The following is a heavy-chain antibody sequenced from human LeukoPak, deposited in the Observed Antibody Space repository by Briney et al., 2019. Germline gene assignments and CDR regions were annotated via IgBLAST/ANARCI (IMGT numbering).Heavy chain of an antibody. CDR3: ASGPIRYCSSTSCYYYYGMDV. J-gene: IGHJ6*02. V-gene: IGHV1-3*01. CDR2: INAGNGNT. CDR1: GYTFTIYA. D-gene: IGHD2-2*01. Sequence: ASVKVSCKASGYTFTIYAMHWVRQAPGQRLEWMGWINAGNGNTKYSQKFQGRVTITRDTSASTAYMELSSLRSEDTAVYYCASGPIRYCSSTSCYYYYGMDVWGQGTTVTVSS.